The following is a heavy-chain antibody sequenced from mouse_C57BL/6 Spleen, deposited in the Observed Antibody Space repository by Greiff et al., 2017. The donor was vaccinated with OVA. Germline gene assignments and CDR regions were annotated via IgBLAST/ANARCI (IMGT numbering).Heavy chain of an antibody. D-gene: IGHD2-4*01. CDR2: INYDGSST. Sequence: EVMLVESEGGLVQPGSSMKLSCTASGFTFSDYYMAWVRQVPEKGLEWVANINYDGSSTYYLDSLKSRFIISRDNAKNILYLQMSSLKSEDTATYYCARLRLRPDYAMDYWGQGTSVTVSS. CDR3: ARLRLRPDYAMDY. J-gene: IGHJ4*01. CDR1: GFTFSDYY. V-gene: IGHV5-16*01.